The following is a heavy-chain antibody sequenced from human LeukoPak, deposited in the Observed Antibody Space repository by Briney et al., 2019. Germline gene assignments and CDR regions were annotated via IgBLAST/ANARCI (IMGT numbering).Heavy chain of an antibody. V-gene: IGHV3-15*01. Sequence: GSLRLSCAVSGFTFSSYAMSWVRQAPGKGLEWVGRIKSKTDGGTTDYAAPVKGRFTISRDDSKNTLYLQMKSLKTEDTAVYYCTTDSQYYDYVWGSSAWGQGTLVTVSS. CDR3: TTDSQYYDYVWGSSA. D-gene: IGHD3-16*01. CDR2: IKSKTDGGTT. CDR1: GFTFSSYA. J-gene: IGHJ4*02.